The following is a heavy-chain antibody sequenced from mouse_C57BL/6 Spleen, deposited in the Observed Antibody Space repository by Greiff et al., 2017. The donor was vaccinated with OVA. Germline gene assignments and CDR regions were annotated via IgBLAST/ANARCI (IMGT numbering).Heavy chain of an antibody. D-gene: IGHD2-4*01. CDR3: ARGFDYDEEGYFDV. CDR2: IYPRDGST. J-gene: IGHJ1*03. V-gene: IGHV1-85*01. Sequence: VKVVESGPELVKPGASVKLSCKASGYTFTSYDINWVKQRPGQGLEWIGWIYPRDGSTKYNEKFKGKATLTVDTSSSTAYMELHSLTSEDSAVYFCARGFDYDEEGYFDVWGTGTTVTVSS. CDR1: GYTFTSYD.